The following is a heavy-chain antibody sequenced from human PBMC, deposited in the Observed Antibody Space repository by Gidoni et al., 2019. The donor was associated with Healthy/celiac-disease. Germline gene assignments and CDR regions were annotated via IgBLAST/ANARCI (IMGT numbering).Heavy chain of an antibody. CDR1: GFTVSSNY. D-gene: IGHD5-18*01. V-gene: IGHV3-53*01. CDR2: IYSGGST. Sequence: EVQLVESGGGLIQPGGSLRLSCAASGFTVSSNYMSWVRQAPGKGLEWVSVIYSGGSTYYADSVKGRFTISRDNSKNTLYLQMNSLRAEDTAVYYCARDPGRYSYGNYYYFGMDVWGQGTTVTVSS. CDR3: ARDPGRYSYGNYYYFGMDV. J-gene: IGHJ6*02.